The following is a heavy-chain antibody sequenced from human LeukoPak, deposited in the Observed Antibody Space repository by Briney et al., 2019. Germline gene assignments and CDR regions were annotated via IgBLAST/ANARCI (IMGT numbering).Heavy chain of an antibody. V-gene: IGHV4-61*01. CDR3: ARDEGIAAQFDY. CDR1: GYSISSGYY. Sequence: SETLSLTCTVSGYSISSGYYWGWIRQPPGKGLEWIGYIYSSGNTDYNPALKSRVTMSMDTSRNQFSLKLRSVTAADTAIYYCARDEGIAAQFDYWGQGTLVTVSS. CDR2: IYSSGNT. J-gene: IGHJ4*02. D-gene: IGHD6-6*01.